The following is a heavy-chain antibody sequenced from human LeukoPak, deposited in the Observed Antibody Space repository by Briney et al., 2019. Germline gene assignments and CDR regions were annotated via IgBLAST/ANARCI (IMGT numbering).Heavy chain of an antibody. J-gene: IGHJ4*02. D-gene: IGHD1-26*01. CDR3: AKSWEGYSFDY. CDR2: ISGSGDNT. V-gene: IGHV3-23*01. Sequence: GGSLRLSCAASGFTFSNYAMSWVRQAPGKGLNWVSVISGSGDNTYYADSVEGRFAISRDNSKNALYLQMNSLRAEDTAVYYCAKSWEGYSFDYWGQGTLVTVSS. CDR1: GFTFSNYA.